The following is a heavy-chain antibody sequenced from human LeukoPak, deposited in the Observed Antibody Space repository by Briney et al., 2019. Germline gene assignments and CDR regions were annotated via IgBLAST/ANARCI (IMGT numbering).Heavy chain of an antibody. CDR3: ARDQEGFDY. V-gene: IGHV1-46*01. J-gene: IGHJ4*02. CDR1: GNTFIGYW. Sequence: EASVKASCKASGNTFIGYWIHWVRQAPGQGLEWMGAINPRGDATIGAQKFQGRVTTTRDTSTSTVYIELSSLRSEDTAVYYCARDQEGFDYWGQGTLVTVSS. CDR2: INPRGDAT.